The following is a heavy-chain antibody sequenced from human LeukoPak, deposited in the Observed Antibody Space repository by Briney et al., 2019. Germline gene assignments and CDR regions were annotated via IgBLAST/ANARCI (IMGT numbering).Heavy chain of an antibody. CDR1: CGTFSPYY. V-gene: IGHV4-34*01. CDR3: ARGGFYCGGDCYVDY. CDR2: INHSGST. Sequence: PSETLSLTCAVSCGTFSPYYWSWLRQPPGNGLEWIGEINHSGSTNYNPSLKSRVTISVDTSKNQFSLRLSSVTAADTAVYYCARGGFYCGGDCYVDYWGQGTLVTVSS. D-gene: IGHD2-21*02. J-gene: IGHJ4*02.